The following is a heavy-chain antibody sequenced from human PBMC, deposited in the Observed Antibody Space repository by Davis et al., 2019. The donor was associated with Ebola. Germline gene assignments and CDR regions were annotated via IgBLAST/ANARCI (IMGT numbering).Heavy chain of an antibody. CDR3: ARDHLVVVGATRFYYYGMDV. J-gene: IGHJ6*02. CDR1: GGSISSGDYY. V-gene: IGHV4-30-4*01. Sequence: MPSETLSLTCTVSGGSISSGDYYCSWIRQPPGKGLEWIGYIYYSGSGYYNPSLKSPVTISLDTSKNQFSLKLSSVTAADTAVYYCARDHLVVVGATRFYYYGMDVWGQGTTVTVSS. CDR2: IYYSGSG. D-gene: IGHD1-26*01.